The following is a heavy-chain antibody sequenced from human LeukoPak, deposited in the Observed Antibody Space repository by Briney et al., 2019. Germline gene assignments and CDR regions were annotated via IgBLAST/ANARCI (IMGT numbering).Heavy chain of an antibody. D-gene: IGHD2-2*02. CDR1: GFTFSSYA. Sequence: GGSLRLSCAASGFTFSSYATSWVRQAPGKGLEWVSAISGSGGSTYYADSVKGRFTISRDNSKNTLYLQMNSLRAEDTAVYYCAKDRDLEPAAIDYWGQGTLVTVSS. CDR3: AKDRDLEPAAIDY. J-gene: IGHJ4*02. V-gene: IGHV3-23*01. CDR2: ISGSGGST.